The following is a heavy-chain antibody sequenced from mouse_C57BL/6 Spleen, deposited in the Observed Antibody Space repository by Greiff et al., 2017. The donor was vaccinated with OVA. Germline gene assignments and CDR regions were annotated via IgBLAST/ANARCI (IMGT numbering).Heavy chain of an antibody. V-gene: IGHV1-26*01. J-gene: IGHJ4*01. CDR3: ARRGGTGAMDY. CDR2: INPNNGGT. CDR1: GYTFTDYY. Sequence: EVQLQQSGPELVKPGASVKISCKASGYTFTDYYMNWVKQSHGKSLEWIGDINPNNGGTSYNQKFKGKATLTVDKSSSTAYMELRSLTSEDSAVYYCARRGGTGAMDYWGQGTSVTVSS. D-gene: IGHD4-1*01.